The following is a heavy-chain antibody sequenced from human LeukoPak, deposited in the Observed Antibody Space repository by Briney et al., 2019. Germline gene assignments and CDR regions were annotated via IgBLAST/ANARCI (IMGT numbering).Heavy chain of an antibody. D-gene: IGHD6-19*01. J-gene: IGHJ4*02. CDR1: GFTFSNYG. CDR3: AKDRLSGWSDFDY. CDR2: IQYDGSNK. Sequence: GSLRLSCAASGFTFSNYGMNWVRQAPGKGLEWVAFIQYDGSNKYYADSVKGRFIISRDNSKNTLYLQMNSLRTEDTALYYCAKDRLSGWSDFDYWGQGTLVTVSS. V-gene: IGHV3-30*02.